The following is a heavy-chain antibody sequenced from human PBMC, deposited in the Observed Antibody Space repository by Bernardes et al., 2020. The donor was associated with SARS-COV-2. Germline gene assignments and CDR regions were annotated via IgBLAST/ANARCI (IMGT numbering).Heavy chain of an antibody. CDR2: IKDDGTEK. D-gene: IGHD3-10*01. CDR3: ARARFYASGTYSPIDS. V-gene: IGHV3-7*01. J-gene: IGHJ4*02. Sequence: WGSLRLSCAASDFTFSAYWMSWVRQAPGKGLEWVANIKDDGTEKYYVDSVKGRFTMSKDNTKNSLYLQMNSLRAEDTAVYYCARARFYASGTYSPIDSWGQGTLVTVS. CDR1: DFTFSAYW.